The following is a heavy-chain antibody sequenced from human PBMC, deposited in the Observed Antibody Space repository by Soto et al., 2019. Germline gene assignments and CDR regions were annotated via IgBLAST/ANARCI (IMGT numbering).Heavy chain of an antibody. V-gene: IGHV4-39*01. CDR3: ASPKIAYYDWFDP. CDR1: GGSISSSSYY. D-gene: IGHD1-26*01. CDR2: IYYSGST. Sequence: ETLSLTCTVSGGSISSSSYYWGWIRQPPGKGLEWIGSIYYSGSTYYNPSLKSRVTISVDTSKNQFSLKLSSVTAADTAVYYCASPKIAYYDWFDPWGQGTLVTVSS. J-gene: IGHJ5*02.